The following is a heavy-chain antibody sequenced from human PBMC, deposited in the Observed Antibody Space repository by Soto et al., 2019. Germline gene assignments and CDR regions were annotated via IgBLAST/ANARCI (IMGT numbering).Heavy chain of an antibody. Sequence: ASVKVSCKASGYTFTGHYIHWVRQAPEQGPEWMGEIGPESGATRYAQKFQGRVTMTRDMSITAVYMELNNLSPDDTAVYYCGRGRSGQIVVFYWGQGTPVTVSS. J-gene: IGHJ4*02. CDR2: IGPESGAT. CDR1: GYTFTGHY. D-gene: IGHD1-26*01. CDR3: GRGRSGQIVVFY. V-gene: IGHV1-2*02.